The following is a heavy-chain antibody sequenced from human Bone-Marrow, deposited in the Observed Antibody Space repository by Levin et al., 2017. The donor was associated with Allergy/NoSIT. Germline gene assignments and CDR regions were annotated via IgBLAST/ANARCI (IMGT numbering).Heavy chain of an antibody. Sequence: SGPTLVKPTETLTLTCTVSGFSLSNARMGVSWIRQPPGKALEWLAHIFSNDEKSYSTSLKSRLTISKDTSKSQVVLTMTNMDPVDTATYYCARIRRRDYDFWSGYYHFDYWGQGTLVTVSS. D-gene: IGHD3-3*01. CDR1: GFSLSNARMG. CDR3: ARIRRRDYDFWSGYYHFDY. CDR2: IFSNDEK. J-gene: IGHJ4*02. V-gene: IGHV2-26*01.